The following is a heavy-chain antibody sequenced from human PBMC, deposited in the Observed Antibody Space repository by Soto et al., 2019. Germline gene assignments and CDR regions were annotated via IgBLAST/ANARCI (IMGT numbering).Heavy chain of an antibody. Sequence: GGSLRLSCAASGFTFSSYAMHWVRQAPGKGLEYVSAISSNGGSTYYANSVKGRFTISRDNSKNTLYLQMGSLRAEDMAVYYCAREGIPSFEAYMDVWGKGTTVTVSS. V-gene: IGHV3-64*01. CDR2: ISSNGGST. CDR3: AREGIPSFEAYMDV. J-gene: IGHJ6*03. D-gene: IGHD2-2*01. CDR1: GFTFSSYA.